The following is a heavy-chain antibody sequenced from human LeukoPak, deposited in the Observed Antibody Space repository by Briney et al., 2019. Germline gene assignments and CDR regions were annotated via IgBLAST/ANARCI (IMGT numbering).Heavy chain of an antibody. CDR3: ARDRGYCSGGSCYSLALDY. CDR2: MNTNSSNT. J-gene: IGHJ4*02. Sequence: ASVKVSCKASGYTFTSYDINWVRQAAGQGLEWMGWMNTNSSNTGDAQKFQGRVKMTRDTSISIAYMELSRLRSDDTAVYYCARDRGYCSGGSCYSLALDYWGQGTLVTVSS. CDR1: GYTFTSYD. D-gene: IGHD2-15*01. V-gene: IGHV1-8*01.